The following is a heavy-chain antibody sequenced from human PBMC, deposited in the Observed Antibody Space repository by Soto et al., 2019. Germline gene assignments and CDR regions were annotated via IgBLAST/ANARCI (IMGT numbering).Heavy chain of an antibody. CDR1: GYDFTRTW. J-gene: IGHJ4*02. V-gene: IGHV5-51*01. D-gene: IGHD5-12*01. CDR3: ARLVGAYDSYFDH. CDR2: IYPGDSET. Sequence: GESLKISCQGSGYDFTRTWIAWVRQLPGKGLDWMGIIYPGDSETRYSPSFQGQVTFSTDKSLNTAYLQWGSLKTSDSAMYYCARLVGAYDSYFDHWGQGTRVTVSS.